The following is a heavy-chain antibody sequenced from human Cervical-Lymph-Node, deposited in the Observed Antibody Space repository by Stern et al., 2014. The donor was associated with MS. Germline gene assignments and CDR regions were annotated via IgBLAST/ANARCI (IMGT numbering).Heavy chain of an antibody. V-gene: IGHV3-23*04. J-gene: IGHJ4*02. Sequence: VQLVESGGTLVQPGGSLRLSCAASGFTFSSYAMSWVRQAPGKGLEWVSVIRGSDGTTFYADSVKGRFTISRDNSKNTLFLQMNSLRAEDTAVYYCAKVYGSGPFDYWGQGTLLTVSS. CDR1: GFTFSSYA. D-gene: IGHD6-19*01. CDR3: AKVYGSGPFDY. CDR2: IRGSDGTT.